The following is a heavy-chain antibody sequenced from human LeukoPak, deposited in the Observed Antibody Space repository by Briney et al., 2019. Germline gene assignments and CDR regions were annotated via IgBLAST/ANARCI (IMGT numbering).Heavy chain of an antibody. J-gene: IGHJ4*02. CDR1: GFTFSRYS. CDR3: ARNIRGATYFDY. CDR2: ISSSSSYR. Sequence: GGSLRLSCAASGFTFSRYSMNWVRQAPGKGLEWVSSISSSSSYRYYADSVKGRFTISRDNAKNLLYLQMNSLRDEDTAVYFCARNIRGATYFDYWGQGALVTVSS. D-gene: IGHD1-14*01. V-gene: IGHV3-21*01.